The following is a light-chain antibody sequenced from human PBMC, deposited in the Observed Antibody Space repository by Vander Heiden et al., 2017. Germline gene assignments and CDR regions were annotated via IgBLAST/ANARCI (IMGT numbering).Light chain of an antibody. CDR3: AAGDDSLNGPV. J-gene: IGLJ3*02. V-gene: IGLV1-44*01. CDR1: SSNIGSNT. Sequence: QSVLTQPPSASGTPGQRVTISCYGSSSNIGSNTITWYQQLQGTAPKLLIFTNKQRPSGVPDRFSGSKSGTSASLAISGLQSEDEADYYCAAGDDSLNGPVFGGGTRLTVL. CDR2: TNK.